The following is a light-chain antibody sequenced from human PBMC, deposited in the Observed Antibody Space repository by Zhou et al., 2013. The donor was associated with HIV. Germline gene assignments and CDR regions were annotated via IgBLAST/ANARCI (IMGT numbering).Light chain of an antibody. V-gene: IGKV3-20*01. CDR3: HQYGSSPYT. Sequence: DIVLTQSPGTLSLSPGERATLTCRASQSVNSNLAWYQQKPGQAPRLLMYGASSRATSIPDRFSGSGSGTDFSLNISRLEPEDFAVYYCHQYGSSPYTFGQGT. CDR1: QSVNSN. J-gene: IGKJ2*01. CDR2: GAS.